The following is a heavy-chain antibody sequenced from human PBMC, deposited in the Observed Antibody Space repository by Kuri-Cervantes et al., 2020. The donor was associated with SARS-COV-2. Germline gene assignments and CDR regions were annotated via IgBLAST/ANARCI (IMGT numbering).Heavy chain of an antibody. J-gene: IGHJ4*02. CDR2: ISGSGGST. CDR3: AKVGDGYNCDY. CDR1: GFTFSSYA. Sequence: GESLKISCAASGFTFSSYAMSWVRQAPGKGLEWVSAISGSGGSTYYADSVKGRFTISRDNSKNTLYLQMNSLRAEDTAVYYCAKVGDGYNCDYWGQGTRVTVSS. D-gene: IGHD5-24*01. V-gene: IGHV3-23*01.